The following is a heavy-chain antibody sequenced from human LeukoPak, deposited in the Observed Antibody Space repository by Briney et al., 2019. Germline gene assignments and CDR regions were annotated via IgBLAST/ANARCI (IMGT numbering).Heavy chain of an antibody. J-gene: IGHJ5*02. CDR2: IYYSGST. CDR3: ARVLGAYCGSTNCWGFDP. D-gene: IGHD2-2*01. V-gene: IGHV4-30-4*01. CDR1: GGSISGSDYY. Sequence: PSQTLSLTCTVSGGSISGSDYYWSWIRQPPGKGLEWIGYIYYSGSTYYNPSLKTRVTISVDTSKNQFSLKLTSVTAADTAVYYCARVLGAYCGSTNCWGFDPWGQGILVTVSS.